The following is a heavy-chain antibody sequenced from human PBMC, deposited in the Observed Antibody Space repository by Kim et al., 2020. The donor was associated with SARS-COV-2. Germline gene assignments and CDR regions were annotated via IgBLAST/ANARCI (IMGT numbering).Heavy chain of an antibody. Sequence: GGSLRLSCAASGFTFSSYGMHWVRQAPGKGLEWVAVISYDGSNKYYADSVKGRFTISRDNSKNTLYLQMNSLRAEDTAVYYCAKGIAAADAFDYWGQGTLVTVSS. V-gene: IGHV3-30*18. CDR1: GFTFSSYG. D-gene: IGHD6-13*01. CDR2: ISYDGSNK. J-gene: IGHJ4*02. CDR3: AKGIAAADAFDY.